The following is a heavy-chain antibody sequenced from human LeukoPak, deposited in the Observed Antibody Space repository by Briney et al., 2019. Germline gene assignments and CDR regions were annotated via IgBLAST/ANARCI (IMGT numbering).Heavy chain of an antibody. CDR3: AKFSGYSSSTHYYYYMDV. J-gene: IGHJ6*03. D-gene: IGHD6-13*01. V-gene: IGHV3-30*18. Sequence: GGSLRLSCAASGFTFSSYGMHWVRQAPGKGLEWVAVISYDGSNKYYADSVKGRFTISRDNSKNTLYLQMNSLRAEDTAVYYCAKFSGYSSSTHYYYYMDVWGKGTTVTVSS. CDR1: GFTFSSYG. CDR2: ISYDGSNK.